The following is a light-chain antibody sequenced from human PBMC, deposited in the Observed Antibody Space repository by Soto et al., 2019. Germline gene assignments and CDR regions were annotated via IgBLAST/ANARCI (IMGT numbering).Light chain of an antibody. CDR2: AVS. J-gene: IGLJ1*01. V-gene: IGLV2-14*03. CDR3: TSYTPSSTYV. CDR1: SSDVGNYDY. Sequence: QSVLTQPASVSGSPGQSITISCTRTSSDVGNYDYVSWYQQYPGKAPKLMIYAVSRRPSGVSNRFSGSKSGNTASLTISGLQAEDEADYYCTSYTPSSTYVFGTGTKLTVL.